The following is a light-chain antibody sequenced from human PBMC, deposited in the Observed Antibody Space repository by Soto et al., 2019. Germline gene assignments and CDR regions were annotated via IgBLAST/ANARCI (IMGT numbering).Light chain of an antibody. CDR3: CSYAGSYTYV. CDR1: SSNIGGYNY. V-gene: IGLV2-11*01. J-gene: IGLJ1*01. CDR2: DVS. Sequence: QSVLTQPPSVSAAPGQKVTISCSGSSSNIGGYNYVSWYQQHPGKAPKLMIHDVSKRPSGVPDRFSGSKSGNTASLTISGLQAEDEADYYCCSYAGSYTYVFGTGTKVTVL.